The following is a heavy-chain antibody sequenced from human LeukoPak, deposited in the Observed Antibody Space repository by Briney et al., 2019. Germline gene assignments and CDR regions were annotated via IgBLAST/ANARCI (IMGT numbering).Heavy chain of an antibody. D-gene: IGHD1/OR15-1a*01. Sequence: GGSLRLSCAASGLTFSSYWMQWVRHGPGKGLVWVSGIKGDRTSTTYADSVKGRFTISRDNSKNTLYLQMNSLRAEDTAVYYCATGGNRYYYGMDVWGQGTTVTVSS. CDR3: ATGGNRYYYGMDV. CDR2: IKGDRTST. V-gene: IGHV3-74*01. J-gene: IGHJ6*02. CDR1: GLTFSSYW.